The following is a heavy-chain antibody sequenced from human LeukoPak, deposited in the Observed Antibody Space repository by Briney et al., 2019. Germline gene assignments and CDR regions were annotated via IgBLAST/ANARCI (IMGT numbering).Heavy chain of an antibody. Sequence: GASVKVSCKTSGYTFTSYGISWVRQAPGQGLEWMGWISAYNGNTNYAQKLQGRVTMTTDTSTSTAYMELRSLRSDDTAVYYCAREGHSTHWMGYCSGGSCLLDYWGQGTLVTVSS. V-gene: IGHV1-18*01. CDR3: AREGHSTHWMGYCSGGSCLLDY. D-gene: IGHD2-15*01. J-gene: IGHJ4*02. CDR1: GYTFTSYG. CDR2: ISAYNGNT.